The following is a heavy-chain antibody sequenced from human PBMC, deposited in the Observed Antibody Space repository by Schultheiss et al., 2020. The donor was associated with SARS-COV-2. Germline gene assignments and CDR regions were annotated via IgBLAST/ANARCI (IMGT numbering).Heavy chain of an antibody. CDR2: IYHSGST. Sequence: SETLSLTCTVSGGSISSGDHYWSWIRQPPGKGLEWIGSIYHSGSTYYNPSLKSRVTISVDTSKNQFSLRLSSVTAADTAVYYCARGDTSGLRRVDYWGQGTLVTVSS. CDR1: GGSISSGDHY. J-gene: IGHJ4*02. D-gene: IGHD3-22*01. CDR3: ARGDTSGLRRVDY. V-gene: IGHV4-39*07.